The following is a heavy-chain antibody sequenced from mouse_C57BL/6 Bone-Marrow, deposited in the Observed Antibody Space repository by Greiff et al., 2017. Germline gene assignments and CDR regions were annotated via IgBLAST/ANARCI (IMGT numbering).Heavy chain of an antibody. CDR1: GFTFSDYG. CDR3: ARQWGWLLPDV. Sequence: EVKVVDSGGGLVQPGGSLKLSCAASGFTFSDYGMAWVRQAPRKGPEWVAFISNLAYSIYYADTVTGRFTISRENAKNTLYLEMSSLRSEDTAMYYCARQWGWLLPDVWGTGTTVTVSS. CDR2: ISNLAYSI. D-gene: IGHD2-3*01. V-gene: IGHV5-15*01. J-gene: IGHJ1*03.